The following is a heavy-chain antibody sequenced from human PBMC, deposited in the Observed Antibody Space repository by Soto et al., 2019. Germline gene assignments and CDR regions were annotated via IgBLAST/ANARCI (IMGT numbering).Heavy chain of an antibody. CDR2: VNPNSGGT. Sequence: GASVKVSCKASGYTFTGYYIHWVRQAPGQGLEWMGWVNPNSGGTNYAQKFQGWVTMTRDTSIGTTYMELSSLTSDDTAVYYCARGFLYCSDGACYVDSWGQGTLVTVSS. CDR1: GYTFTGYY. V-gene: IGHV1-2*04. CDR3: ARGFLYCSDGACYVDS. D-gene: IGHD2-15*01. J-gene: IGHJ4*02.